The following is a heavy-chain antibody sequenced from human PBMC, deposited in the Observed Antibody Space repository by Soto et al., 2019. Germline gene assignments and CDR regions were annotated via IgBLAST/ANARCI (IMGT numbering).Heavy chain of an antibody. V-gene: IGHV3-30-3*01. D-gene: IGHD2-15*01. Sequence: PGGSLRLSCAASGFTFSSYAMHWVRQAPGKGLEWVAVISYDGSNKYYADSVKGRFTISRDNSKNTLYLQMNSLRAEDTAVYYCARSQQYCSGASCYPYYFDYWGQGTLVTVSS. CDR3: ARSQQYCSGASCYPYYFDY. CDR2: ISYDGSNK. J-gene: IGHJ4*02. CDR1: GFTFSSYA.